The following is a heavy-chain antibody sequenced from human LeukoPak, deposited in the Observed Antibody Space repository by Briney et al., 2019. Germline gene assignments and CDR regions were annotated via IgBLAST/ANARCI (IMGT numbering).Heavy chain of an antibody. D-gene: IGHD3-10*01. CDR3: GRHLYGSGSSRGFDY. V-gene: IGHV4-59*08. CDR1: GGSISSYY. Sequence: SETLSLTCTVSGGSISSYYWSWIRQPPGKGLEWIEFIYYSGSTNYNPSLKSRVTISVVTSKNQFSLKLSSVTAADTAVYYCGRHLYGSGSSRGFDYWGQGTLVTVSS. J-gene: IGHJ4*02. CDR2: IYYSGST.